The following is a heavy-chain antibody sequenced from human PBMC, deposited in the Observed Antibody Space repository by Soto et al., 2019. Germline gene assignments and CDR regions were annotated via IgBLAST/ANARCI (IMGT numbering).Heavy chain of an antibody. CDR3: ARGAETGYSGVDY. J-gene: IGHJ4*02. CDR2: ISSSGTTM. V-gene: IGHV3-48*01. D-gene: IGHD6-25*01. Sequence: EVQLVESGGGLVQPGGSLRLSCAASGFTFSSYSMNWVRQAPGKGLEWVSYISSSGTTMYYADSVKGRFTISRDSAKNSLYLQMHSLRAEDTAVYYCARGAETGYSGVDYWGQGTLVTVSS. CDR1: GFTFSSYS.